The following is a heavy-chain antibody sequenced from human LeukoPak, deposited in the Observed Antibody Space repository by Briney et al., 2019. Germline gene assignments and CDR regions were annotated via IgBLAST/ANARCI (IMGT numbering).Heavy chain of an antibody. CDR2: ISSSSSYI. Sequence: PGRSLRLSCAASGFTFSSYGMNWVRQAPGKGLEWVSSISSSSSYIYYADSVKGRFTISRDNAKNSLYLQMNSLRAEDTAVYYCARLVRGPWFDPWGQGTLVTVSS. CDR1: GFTFSSYG. D-gene: IGHD3-10*01. V-gene: IGHV3-21*01. J-gene: IGHJ5*02. CDR3: ARLVRGPWFDP.